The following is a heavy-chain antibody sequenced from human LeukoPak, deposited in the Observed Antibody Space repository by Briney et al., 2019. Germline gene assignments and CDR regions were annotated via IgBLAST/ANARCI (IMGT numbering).Heavy chain of an antibody. CDR3: AKVGDYGDYALDY. CDR2: ISYDGSYK. J-gene: IGHJ4*02. Sequence: PGGSLRLSCAASGFTFSSYGMHWVRQAPGKGLEWVAVISYDGSYKYYADSVKGRFTISRDNSKNTLYLRMNSLRAEDTAVYYCAKVGDYGDYALDYWGQGTLVTVSS. D-gene: IGHD4-17*01. V-gene: IGHV3-30*18. CDR1: GFTFSSYG.